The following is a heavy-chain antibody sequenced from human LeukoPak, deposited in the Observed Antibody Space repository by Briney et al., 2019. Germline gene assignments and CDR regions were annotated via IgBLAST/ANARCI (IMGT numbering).Heavy chain of an antibody. Sequence: ASVKVSCKASGYTFTSYGISWVRQAPGQGLEWMGWISAYNGNTNYAQKLQGRVTMTTDTSTSTAYMELRSLRSDDTAVYYCARARKEGAVRGVIRYYFDYWGQGTLVTVSS. CDR2: ISAYNGNT. D-gene: IGHD3-10*02. CDR1: GYTFTSYG. V-gene: IGHV1-18*01. CDR3: ARARKEGAVRGVIRYYFDY. J-gene: IGHJ4*02.